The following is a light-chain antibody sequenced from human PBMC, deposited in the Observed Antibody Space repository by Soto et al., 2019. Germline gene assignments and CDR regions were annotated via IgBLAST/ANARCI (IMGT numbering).Light chain of an antibody. J-gene: IGKJ2*01. CDR3: VRVLQSPIYT. Sequence: DIVMTQSPLSLPVTPGEPASISCRSSESLLHANGYNYLDWYLQKPGQSPQLLIYLASNRASGVPDRFSGSGSGTDFTLKISRVEAEDVGVYYCVRVLQSPIYTFGQGTKLEIK. CDR1: ESLLHANGYNY. CDR2: LAS. V-gene: IGKV2-28*01.